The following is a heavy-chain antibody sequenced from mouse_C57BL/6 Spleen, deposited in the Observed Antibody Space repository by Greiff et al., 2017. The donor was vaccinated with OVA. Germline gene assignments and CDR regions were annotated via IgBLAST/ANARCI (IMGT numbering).Heavy chain of an antibody. J-gene: IGHJ4*01. V-gene: IGHV1-52*01. CDR1: GYTFTSYW. CDR3: ARSDYGRYAMDY. D-gene: IGHD1-2*01. CDR2: IDPSDSET. Sequence: QVHVKQPGAELVRPGSSVKLSCKASGYTFTSYWMHWVKQRPIQGLEWIGNIDPSDSETHYNQKFKDKATLTVDKSSSTAYMQLSSLTSEDSAVYYCARSDYGRYAMDYWGQGTSVTVSS.